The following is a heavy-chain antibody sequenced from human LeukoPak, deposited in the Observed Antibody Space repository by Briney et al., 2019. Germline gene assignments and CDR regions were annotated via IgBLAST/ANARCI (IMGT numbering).Heavy chain of an antibody. CDR1: VGTFSRYA. CDR3: GRASDGDYFS. V-gene: IGHV1-69*04. D-gene: IGHD4-17*01. Sequence: ASLKGSPKTSVGTFSRYAICSVRQAPRQTLEWMGRIVPIIDIANYAEKFQSRVTTTANKSTSTAYRELSSLTSEDTGVYYCGRASDGDYFSWGQGTLVTVSS. CDR2: IVPIIDIA. J-gene: IGHJ4*02.